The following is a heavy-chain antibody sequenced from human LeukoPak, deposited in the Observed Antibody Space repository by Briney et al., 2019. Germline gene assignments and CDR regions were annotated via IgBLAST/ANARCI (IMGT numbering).Heavy chain of an antibody. V-gene: IGHV3-23*01. Sequence: GGSLRLSCAASGFTFSSYAMSWVRQAPGKGLEWVSAISGSGGSTYYADSVKGRFTISRDNSKNTLYLQMNSLRAEDTAVYYCAKDQRPTDGSYYPSFDYWGQGTLVTVSS. D-gene: IGHD1-26*01. CDR1: GFTFSSYA. CDR2: ISGSGGST. J-gene: IGHJ4*02. CDR3: AKDQRPTDGSYYPSFDY.